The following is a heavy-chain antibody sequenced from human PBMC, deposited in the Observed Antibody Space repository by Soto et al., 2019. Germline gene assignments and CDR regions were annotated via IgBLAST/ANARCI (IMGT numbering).Heavy chain of an antibody. V-gene: IGHV1-58*01. CDR2: IAVGSGYT. CDR3: AAEPTAGQKMVPFDY. CDR1: GFTFTSSA. J-gene: IGHJ4*02. Sequence: SVKVSCKASGFTFTSSAFQWVRQARGQRLEWIGWIAVGSGYTNYAQRFQDRVTLTRDMSTATTYMELSRLTSEDTAIYYCAAEPTAGQKMVPFDYGGQGPLVTVS. D-gene: IGHD2-8*01.